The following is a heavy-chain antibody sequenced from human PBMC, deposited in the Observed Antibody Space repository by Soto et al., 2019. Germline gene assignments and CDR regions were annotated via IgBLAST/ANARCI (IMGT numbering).Heavy chain of an antibody. Sequence: ASGKVSCKASGYTFTSYAMHWVRQAPGQGLEWMGWISADNGNTKYAQKLQGRVTMTTDTSTSTAYMELRSLRSDDTAVYYCARGATIGDYWGQGTLVTVSS. D-gene: IGHD5-12*01. J-gene: IGHJ4*02. CDR3: ARGATIGDY. CDR1: GYTFTSYA. CDR2: ISADNGNT. V-gene: IGHV1-18*01.